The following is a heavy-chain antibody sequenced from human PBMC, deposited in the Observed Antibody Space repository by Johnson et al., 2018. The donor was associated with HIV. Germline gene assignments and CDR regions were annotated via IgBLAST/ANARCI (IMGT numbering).Heavy chain of an antibody. Sequence: QVQLVESGGGVVQPGRSLRLSCAASGFTFSSYWMSWVSQAPGKGLEWVAVISYDGSNKYYADSVKGRFTISRDNSKNTLYLQMNSLRAEDTAVYYCAKDRDWAYAFDIWGQGTMVTVSS. CDR2: ISYDGSNK. J-gene: IGHJ3*02. CDR3: AKDRDWAYAFDI. D-gene: IGHD3/OR15-3a*01. V-gene: IGHV3-30*18. CDR1: GFTFSSYW.